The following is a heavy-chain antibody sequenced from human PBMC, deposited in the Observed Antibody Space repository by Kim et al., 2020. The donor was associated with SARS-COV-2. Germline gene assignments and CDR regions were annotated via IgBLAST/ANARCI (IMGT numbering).Heavy chain of an antibody. Sequence: SETLSLTCTVSGGSISSGESHWSWIRQPPGKGLEWIGYISYSGGTSYSPSLRSRVTISSDTSRNQFSLNLYSVTAADTAIYYCVRVFTCTSCYDCWGQGT. CDR2: ISYSGGT. CDR3: VRVFTCTSCYDC. D-gene: IGHD2-2*01. V-gene: IGHV4-30-4*01. CDR1: GGSISSGESH. J-gene: IGHJ4*02.